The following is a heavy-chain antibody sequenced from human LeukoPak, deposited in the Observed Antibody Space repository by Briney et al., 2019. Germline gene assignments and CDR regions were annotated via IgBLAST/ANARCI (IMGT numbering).Heavy chain of an antibody. J-gene: IGHJ4*02. Sequence: PSETLSLTCTVSGGSISSYYWSWIRQPPGKGLEWIGYIYYSGSTYYNPSLKSRVTISVDTSKNQFSLKLSSVTAADTAVYYCARVGILTGYPDYWGQGTLVTVSS. CDR2: IYYSGST. CDR1: GGSISSYY. D-gene: IGHD3-9*01. V-gene: IGHV4-59*08. CDR3: ARVGILTGYPDY.